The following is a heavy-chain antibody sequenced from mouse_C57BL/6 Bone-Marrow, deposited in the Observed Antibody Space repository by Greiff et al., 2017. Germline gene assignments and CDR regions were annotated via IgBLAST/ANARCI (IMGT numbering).Heavy chain of an antibody. CDR2: IYPGDGDT. D-gene: IGHD1-2*01. J-gene: IGHJ3*01. Sequence: VQLQESGPELVKPGASVKISCKASGYAFSSSWMNWVKQRPGKGLEWIGRIYPGDGDTNYNGKFKGKATLTADKSSSTAYMQLSSLTSEDSAVYFCAISRRAYWGQGTLVTVSA. CDR3: AISRRAY. CDR1: GYAFSSSW. V-gene: IGHV1-82*01.